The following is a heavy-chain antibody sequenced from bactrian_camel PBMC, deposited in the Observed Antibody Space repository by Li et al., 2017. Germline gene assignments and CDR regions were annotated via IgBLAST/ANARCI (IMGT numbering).Heavy chain of an antibody. CDR3: AAGGSWVTLDSKEYKS. D-gene: IGHD1*01. Sequence: HVQLVESGGGLVQAGGSLRLSCAASGVTFSTYCMGWFRRPPGKEREGIAVIDSDGDTAYAESLKDRFTISKDNAKNTLYLHMTSLKPEDTAMHYCAAGGSWVTLDSKEYKSWGRGTQVTVS. CDR2: IDSDGDT. V-gene: IGHV3S6*01. CDR1: GVTFSTYC. J-gene: IGHJ4*01.